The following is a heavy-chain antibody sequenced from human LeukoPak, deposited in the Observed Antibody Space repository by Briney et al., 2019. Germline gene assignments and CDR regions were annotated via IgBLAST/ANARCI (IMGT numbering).Heavy chain of an antibody. CDR3: TTDRNSSGWSRPVRHDY. D-gene: IGHD6-19*01. V-gene: IGHV1-8*01. Sequence: ASVKVSCKASGYTFTSYDINWVRQATGQGLEWMGWMNPNSGNTGYAQKFQGRVTMTRNTSISTAYMELSSLRSEDTAVYYCTTDRNSSGWSRPVRHDYWGQGTLVTVSS. CDR1: GYTFTSYD. CDR2: MNPNSGNT. J-gene: IGHJ4*02.